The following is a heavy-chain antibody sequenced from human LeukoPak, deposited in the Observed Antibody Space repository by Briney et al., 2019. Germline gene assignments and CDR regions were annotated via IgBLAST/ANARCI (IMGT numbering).Heavy chain of an antibody. CDR1: GGSFSGYY. CDR3: ARNKHRNWFDP. D-gene: IGHD1/OR15-1a*01. J-gene: IGHJ5*02. Sequence: SETLSLTCAVYGGSFSGYYWSWIRQPPGEGLEWIGEINHSGSTNYNPSLKSRVTISVDTSKNQFSLKLSSVTAADTAVYYCARNKHRNWFDPWGQGTLVTVSS. V-gene: IGHV4-34*01. CDR2: INHSGST.